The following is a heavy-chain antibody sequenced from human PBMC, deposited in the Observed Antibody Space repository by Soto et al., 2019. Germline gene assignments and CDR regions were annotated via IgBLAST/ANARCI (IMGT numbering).Heavy chain of an antibody. CDR3: AKDLGTYGNKRKAFDT. Sequence: ASVKVSCKASGYTFTAYYMHCVRQAPGQGLEWMGWINPNSGGTNYAQKFQGWVTMTRDTSISTAYMDLSRLRSDDTAVYYCAKDLGTYGNKRKAFDTGGQGTMVTVS. D-gene: IGHD4-17*01. CDR2: INPNSGGT. V-gene: IGHV1-2*04. J-gene: IGHJ3*02. CDR1: GYTFTAYY.